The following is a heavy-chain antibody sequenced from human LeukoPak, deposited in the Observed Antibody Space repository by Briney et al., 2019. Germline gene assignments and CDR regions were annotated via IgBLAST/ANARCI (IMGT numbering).Heavy chain of an antibody. Sequence: GGSLRLSCAASGFTFSSYEMNWVRQAPGKGLEWLSYINTSGRTKNYADSVKGRFTISRDNAKNSLYLQMNSLRAEDTAVYFCARVGALSSSWLLYWGQGTLVTVSS. J-gene: IGHJ4*02. CDR3: ARVGALSSSWLLY. CDR1: GFTFSSYE. CDR2: INTSGRTK. D-gene: IGHD6-13*01. V-gene: IGHV3-48*03.